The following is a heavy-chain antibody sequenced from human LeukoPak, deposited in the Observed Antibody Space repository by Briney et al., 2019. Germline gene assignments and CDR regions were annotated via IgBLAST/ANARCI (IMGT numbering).Heavy chain of an antibody. CDR1: GFTVSSNY. D-gene: IGHD2-15*01. CDR3: ARDGRGYCSGGSCYPYYYYGMDV. J-gene: IGHJ6*02. V-gene: IGHV3-66*01. CDR2: IYSGGST. Sequence: PGVSLRLSCAASGFTVSSNYMSWVRQAPGKGLEWVSVIYSGGSTYYADSVKGRFTISRDNSKNTLYLQMNSLRAEDTAVYYCARDGRGYCSGGSCYPYYYYGMDVWGQGTTVTVSS.